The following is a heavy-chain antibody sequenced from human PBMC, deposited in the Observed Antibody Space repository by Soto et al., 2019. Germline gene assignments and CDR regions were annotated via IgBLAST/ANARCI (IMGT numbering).Heavy chain of an antibody. J-gene: IGHJ5*02. CDR1: GGTFSSYA. CDR2: IIPIFGTA. Sequence: SVKVSCKASGGTFSSYAISWVRQAPGQGLEWMGGIIPIFGTANYAQKFQGRVTITADESTSTAYMELSSLRSEDTAVYYCARDGDCSGGSCYSIRDWFDPWGQGTLVTVSS. V-gene: IGHV1-69*13. D-gene: IGHD2-15*01. CDR3: ARDGDCSGGSCYSIRDWFDP.